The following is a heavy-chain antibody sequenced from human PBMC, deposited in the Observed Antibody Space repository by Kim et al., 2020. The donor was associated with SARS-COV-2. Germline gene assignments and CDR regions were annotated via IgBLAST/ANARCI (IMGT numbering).Heavy chain of an antibody. Sequence: SVKVSCKASGGTFSSYAISWVRQAPGQGLEWMGGIIPIFGTANYAQKFQGRVTITADESTSTAYMELSSLRSEDTAVYYCARDRWAYYDILTGQFQHWGQGTLVTVSS. CDR3: ARDRWAYYDILTGQFQH. J-gene: IGHJ1*01. CDR1: GGTFSSYA. D-gene: IGHD3-9*01. V-gene: IGHV1-69*13. CDR2: IIPIFGTA.